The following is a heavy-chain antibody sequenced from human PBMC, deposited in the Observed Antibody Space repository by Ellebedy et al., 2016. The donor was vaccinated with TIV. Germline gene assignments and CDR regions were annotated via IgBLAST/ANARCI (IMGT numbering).Heavy chain of an antibody. Sequence: GGSLRLSCAASGFTFSNYAMNWVRQAPGKGLEWVSSIDYRGVSAYYADSVKGRFTISRDNSKNTLYLQMNSLRAEDTAVYFCAKRVLERLYYFDHWGQGALVTVSS. CDR3: AKRVLERLYYFDH. V-gene: IGHV3-23*01. CDR2: IDYRGVSA. D-gene: IGHD1-1*01. J-gene: IGHJ4*02. CDR1: GFTFSNYA.